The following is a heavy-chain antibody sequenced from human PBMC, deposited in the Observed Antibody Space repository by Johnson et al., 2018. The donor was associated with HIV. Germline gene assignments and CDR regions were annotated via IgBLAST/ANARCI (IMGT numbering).Heavy chain of an antibody. Sequence: QMHLVESGGGVVQPGRSLRLSCAASGFTFSSYAMHWVRQAPGKGLEWVAVISYDGSNKYYADSVKGRFTISRDNSKNTLYLQMNSLRAEDTAVYYCAKSIAAAGTNDLDIWGQGTMVTDS. CDR2: ISYDGSNK. D-gene: IGHD6-13*01. CDR1: GFTFSSYA. CDR3: AKSIAAAGTNDLDI. V-gene: IGHV3-30*04. J-gene: IGHJ3*02.